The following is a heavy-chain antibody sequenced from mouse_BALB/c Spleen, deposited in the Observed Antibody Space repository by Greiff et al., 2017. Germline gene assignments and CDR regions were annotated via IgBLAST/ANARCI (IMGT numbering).Heavy chain of an antibody. CDR2: INPGSGGT. CDR3: AREGVTTAYGNY. D-gene: IGHD1-2*01. J-gene: IGHJ2*01. V-gene: IGHV1-54*01. CDR1: GYAFTNYL. Sequence: LVESGAELVRPGTSVKVSCKASGYAFTNYLIEWVKQRPGQGLEWIGVINPGSGGTNYNEKFKGKATLTADKSSSTAYMQLSSLTSDDSAVYFCAREGVTTAYGNYWGQGTTLTVSS.